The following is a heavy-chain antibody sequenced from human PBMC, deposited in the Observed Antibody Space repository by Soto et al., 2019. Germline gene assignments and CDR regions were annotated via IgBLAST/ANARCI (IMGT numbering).Heavy chain of an antibody. Sequence: QVQLVQSGAEVKKPGASVKVSCKASGYTFTSYGISWVRQAPGQGLEWMGWISAYNGNTHYAQKLQGRVTMTTDTSTSTAYMELRSLRSDDTAVYYCARTVDYYGDYASYWYFDLWGRGTLVTVSS. CDR1: GYTFTSYG. D-gene: IGHD4-17*01. J-gene: IGHJ2*01. V-gene: IGHV1-18*01. CDR3: ARTVDYYGDYASYWYFDL. CDR2: ISAYNGNT.